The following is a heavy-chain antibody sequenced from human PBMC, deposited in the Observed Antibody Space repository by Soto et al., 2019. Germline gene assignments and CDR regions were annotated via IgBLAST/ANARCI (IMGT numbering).Heavy chain of an antibody. CDR3: ARSQGSSTSLEIYYYYYYGMDV. D-gene: IGHD2-2*01. Sequence: QVQLVQSGAEVKKPGSSVKVSCKASGGTFGSYAISWVRQAPGQGLEWMGGIIPIPGTANYAQKFQGRVTVAADDSTSTAYMELSSQRSEDTAVYYCARSQGSSTSLEIYYYYYYGMDVWGQGTTVTVSS. V-gene: IGHV1-69*01. CDR2: IIPIPGTA. CDR1: GGTFGSYA. J-gene: IGHJ6*02.